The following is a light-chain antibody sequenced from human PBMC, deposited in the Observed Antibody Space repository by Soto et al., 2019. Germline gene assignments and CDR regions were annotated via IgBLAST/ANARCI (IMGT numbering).Light chain of an antibody. Sequence: QSALTQPASVSGSPGQSITISCTGTSGDIGSYNRVSWYQQHPGKAPKLIIYEVTDRPSGVSNRFSGSKSGNTASLTISGLQAEDEAEYYCSSYTNINTRACVFGTGTSHRP. CDR1: SGDIGSYNR. J-gene: IGLJ1*01. CDR3: SSYTNINTRACV. CDR2: EVT. V-gene: IGLV2-14*01.